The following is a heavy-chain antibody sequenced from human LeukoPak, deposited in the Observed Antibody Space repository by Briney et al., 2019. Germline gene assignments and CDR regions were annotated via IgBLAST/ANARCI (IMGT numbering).Heavy chain of an antibody. J-gene: IGHJ4*02. CDR1: GGTFSSYA. CDR3: AREDVDTAMVDY. V-gene: IGHV1-69*04. CDR2: IIPIFGIA. D-gene: IGHD5-18*01. Sequence: GASVKVSCKASGGTFSSYAISWVRQAPGQGLEWMGRIIPIFGIANYAQKFQGRVTITADKSTSTAYMELSSLRSEDTAVYYCAREDVDTAMVDYWGQGTLVTASS.